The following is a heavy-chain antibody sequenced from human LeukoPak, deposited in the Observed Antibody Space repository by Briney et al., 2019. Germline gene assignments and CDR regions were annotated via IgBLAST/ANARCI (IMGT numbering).Heavy chain of an antibody. V-gene: IGHV1-2*02. CDR1: GYTFTGYY. CDR3: ARDSLTIFGVVFSLYYFDY. J-gene: IGHJ4*02. CDR2: INPNSGGT. D-gene: IGHD3-3*01. Sequence: ASVKVSCKASGYTFTGYYMHWVRQAPGQGLEWMGWINPNSGGTNYAQKFQGRVTMTRDTSISTAYMELSGLRSDDTAVYYCARDSLTIFGVVFSLYYFDYWGQGTLVTVSS.